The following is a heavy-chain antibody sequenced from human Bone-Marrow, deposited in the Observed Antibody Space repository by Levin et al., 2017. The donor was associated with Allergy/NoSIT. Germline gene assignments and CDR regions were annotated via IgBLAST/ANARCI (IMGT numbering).Heavy chain of an antibody. CDR3: ARGIAARYYYYYMDV. J-gene: IGHJ6*03. CDR2: INHSGST. V-gene: IGHV4-34*01. CDR1: GGSFSGYY. D-gene: IGHD6-6*01. Sequence: SETLSLTCAVYGGSFSGYYWSWIRQPPGKGLEWIGEINHSGSTNYNPSLKSRVTISVDTSKNQFSLKLSSVTAADTAVYYCARGIAARYYYYYMDVWGKGTTVTVSS.